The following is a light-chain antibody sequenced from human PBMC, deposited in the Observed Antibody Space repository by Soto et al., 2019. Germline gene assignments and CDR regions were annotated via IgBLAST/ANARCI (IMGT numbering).Light chain of an antibody. J-gene: IGLJ2*01. CDR2: LNSDGSH. Sequence: QPVLTQSPSASASLGASVKLTCTLSSGHSSYAIAWHQQQPEKGPRYLMKLNSDGSHSQGDGIPDRFSGSSSGAERHLTISSLQSEDEADYYRQTWGTGIQVFGGGTKLTVL. CDR3: QTWGTGIQV. V-gene: IGLV4-69*01. CDR1: SGHSSYA.